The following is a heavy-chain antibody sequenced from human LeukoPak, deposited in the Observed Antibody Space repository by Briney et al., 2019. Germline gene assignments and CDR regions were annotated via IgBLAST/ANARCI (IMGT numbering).Heavy chain of an antibody. J-gene: IGHJ6*03. V-gene: IGHV4-34*01. D-gene: IGHD3-10*01. CDR3: ARGSPVRGGLRYYMDV. CDR1: GESFSGYY. Sequence: PSETLSLTCAVYGESFSGYYWSWIRQPPGKGLEWIGEINHSGSTNYNPSLKSRVTISVDTSKNQFPLKLSSVTAADTAVYYCARGSPVRGGLRYYMDVWGKGTTVTVSS. CDR2: INHSGST.